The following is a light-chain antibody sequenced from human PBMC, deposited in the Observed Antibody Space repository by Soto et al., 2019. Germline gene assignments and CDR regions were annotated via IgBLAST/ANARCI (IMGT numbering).Light chain of an antibody. CDR2: GAS. V-gene: IGKV3-15*01. Sequence: EIVMTRSPATLSVSPGERATLSCRASQSVSSNLAWYQQKPGQAPRLLIYGASTRATGIPARFSGSGSGTEFTLTISSLQSEDFAVYYCQQYNSCPWTFGQGTKVEIK. CDR1: QSVSSN. CDR3: QQYNSCPWT. J-gene: IGKJ1*01.